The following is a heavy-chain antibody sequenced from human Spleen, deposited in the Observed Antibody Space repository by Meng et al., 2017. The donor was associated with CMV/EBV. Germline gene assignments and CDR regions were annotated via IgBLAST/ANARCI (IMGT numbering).Heavy chain of an antibody. Sequence: QVQWLRSGAGVKKPGASVKVSCKASGYTFTGYYMHWVRQAPGQGLEWMGWINPNSGGTNYAQKFQGRVTMTRDTSISTAYMELSRLRSDDTAVYYCARVLWFGELFGWFDPWGQGTLVTVSS. CDR3: ARVLWFGELFGWFDP. CDR2: INPNSGGT. J-gene: IGHJ5*02. V-gene: IGHV1-2*02. D-gene: IGHD3-10*01. CDR1: GYTFTGYY.